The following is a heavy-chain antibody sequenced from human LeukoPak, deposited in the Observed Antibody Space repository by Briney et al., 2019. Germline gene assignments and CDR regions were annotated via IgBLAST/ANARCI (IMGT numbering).Heavy chain of an antibody. Sequence: ASVKVSCKASGYTFTSYGISWVRQAPGQGLEWMGWISAYNGNTNYAQKLQGSVTMTTDTSTSTAYMELKSLRSDDTAVYYCAREGLGELTLDCWGQGTLVTVSS. CDR3: AREGLGELTLDC. CDR1: GYTFTSYG. CDR2: ISAYNGNT. D-gene: IGHD3-16*01. J-gene: IGHJ4*02. V-gene: IGHV1-18*01.